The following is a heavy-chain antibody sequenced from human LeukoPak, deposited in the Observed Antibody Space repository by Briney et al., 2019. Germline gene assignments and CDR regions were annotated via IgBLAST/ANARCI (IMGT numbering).Heavy chain of an antibody. CDR2: MYYSGST. Sequence: PWEPRSLPCTVSGRSISSSSYYWGWIRRPPGRGLEWIGSMYYSGSTYYNPSLKSRVTISVDTSKNQFSLELSSVTAADTAVYYCARAGIAKAPLRATPFAYWGQGTLVTVSS. CDR1: GRSISSSSYY. D-gene: IGHD1-26*01. J-gene: IGHJ4*02. V-gene: IGHV4-39*07. CDR3: ARAGIAKAPLRATPFAY.